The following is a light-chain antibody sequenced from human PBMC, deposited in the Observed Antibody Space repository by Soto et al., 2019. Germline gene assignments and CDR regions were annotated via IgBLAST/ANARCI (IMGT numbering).Light chain of an antibody. CDR3: QSYDSSLGGWV. J-gene: IGLJ3*02. CDR1: SSNIGAGHD. CDR2: GNT. Sequence: QSVLTQPPSVSGAPGQRVTISCTGSSSNIGAGHDVHWYQQLPGTAPKLLISGNTDRPSGVPDRFSGSKSGSSASLAITGLQAEDEADYYCQSYDSSLGGWVFGGGTQLTVL. V-gene: IGLV1-40*01.